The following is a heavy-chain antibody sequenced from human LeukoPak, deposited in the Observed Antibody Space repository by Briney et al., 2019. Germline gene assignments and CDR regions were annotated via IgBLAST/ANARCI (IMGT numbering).Heavy chain of an antibody. J-gene: IGHJ4*02. Sequence: ASVKVSCKASGYTFTSYDINWVRQATGQGLEWMGWMNPNSGNTGYAQKFQGRVTMTRNTSISTAYMELSSLRSEDPAVYYCARGRTRYYYDSSGNFDCWGQGTLVTVSS. CDR2: MNPNSGNT. CDR3: ARGRTRYYYDSSGNFDC. CDR1: GYTFTSYD. D-gene: IGHD3-22*01. V-gene: IGHV1-8*01.